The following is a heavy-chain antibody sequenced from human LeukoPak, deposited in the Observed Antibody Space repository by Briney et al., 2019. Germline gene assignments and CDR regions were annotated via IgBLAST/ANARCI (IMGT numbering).Heavy chain of an antibody. CDR3: AGRTSWYYGFDV. Sequence: GGSLRLSCAASGFSFSKNDMHWVRQRTGKGLEWVSGIGTAGDTNYPGSVKGRFTISRETAKNSLYFQMSSLRAEDTAVYYCAGRTSWYYGFDVWGQGTTVTVSS. CDR2: IGTAGDT. J-gene: IGHJ6*02. CDR1: GFSFSKND. V-gene: IGHV3-13*01.